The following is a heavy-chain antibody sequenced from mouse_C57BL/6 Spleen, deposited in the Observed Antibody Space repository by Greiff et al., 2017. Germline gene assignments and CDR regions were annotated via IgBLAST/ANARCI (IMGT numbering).Heavy chain of an antibody. D-gene: IGHD4-1*01. CDR2: IYPGSGNT. J-gene: IGHJ2*01. V-gene: IGHV1-76*01. Sequence: LVESGAELVRPGASVKLSCKASGYTFTDYYINWVKQRPGQGLEWIARIYPGSGNTYYNEKFKGKATLTAEKSSSTAYMQRSSLTSEDSAVYFCARTGPYYFDDWGQGTTLTVSS. CDR3: ARTGPYYFDD. CDR1: GYTFTDYY.